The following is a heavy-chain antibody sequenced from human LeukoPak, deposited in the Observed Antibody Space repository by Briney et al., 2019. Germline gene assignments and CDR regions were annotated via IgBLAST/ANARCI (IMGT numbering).Heavy chain of an antibody. CDR1: RFTFISYS. CDR2: VSYDGSNK. D-gene: IGHD1-7*01. J-gene: IGHJ4*02. CDR3: AKDGTGYYFDY. V-gene: IGHV3-30*04. Sequence: GGSLRLSCAASRFTFISYSMHWVRQAPGEGLEWVAVVSYDGSNKYYADSVKGRFTISRDNSRNTLFLQMNSLRAEDTAVYYCAKDGTGYYFDYWGQGTLVTVSS.